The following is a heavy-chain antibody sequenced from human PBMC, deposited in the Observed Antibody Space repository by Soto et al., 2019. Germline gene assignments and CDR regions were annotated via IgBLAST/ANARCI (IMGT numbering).Heavy chain of an antibody. CDR3: AVGDLGHDYGDYVLVY. CDR2: ISGSGGST. J-gene: IGHJ4*02. Sequence: EVQLLESGGGLVQPGGSLRLSCAASGFTFSSYAMSWVRQAPGKGLEWVSAISGSGGSTYYADSVKGRFTISRDNSKNTLYLQMNSLRAEDTAVYYCAVGDLGHDYGDYVLVYWGQGTLVTVSS. D-gene: IGHD4-17*01. CDR1: GFTFSSYA. V-gene: IGHV3-23*01.